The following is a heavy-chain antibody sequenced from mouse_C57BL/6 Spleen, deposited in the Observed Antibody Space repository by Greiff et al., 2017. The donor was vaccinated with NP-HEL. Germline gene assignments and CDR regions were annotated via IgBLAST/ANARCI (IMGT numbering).Heavy chain of an antibody. J-gene: IGHJ3*01. Sequence: EVKLMESGGGLVQPGGSLSLSCAASGFTFTDYYMSWVRQPPGKALEWLGFIRNKANGYTTEYSASVKGRFTISRDNSQSILYLQMNALRAEDSATYYCARYHYYGSSSAWFAYWGQGTLVTVSA. D-gene: IGHD1-1*01. CDR3: ARYHYYGSSSAWFAY. V-gene: IGHV7-3*01. CDR2: IRNKANGYTT. CDR1: GFTFTDYY.